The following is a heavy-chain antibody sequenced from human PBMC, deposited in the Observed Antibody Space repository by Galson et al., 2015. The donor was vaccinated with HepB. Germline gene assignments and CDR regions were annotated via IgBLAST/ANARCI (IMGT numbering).Heavy chain of an antibody. CDR1: GFTFGSYA. CDR2: IRGGGVST. D-gene: IGHD3-10*01. CDR3: AKASRFGELLSPLDH. V-gene: IGHV3-23*01. Sequence: SLRLSCAASGFTFGSYAMNWVRQAPGKGLEWVSSIRGGGVSTHYADSVKGRFNISRDNSKDTLYLQMDSLRAEDTAVYYCAKASRFGELLSPLDHWGQGTLVTVS. J-gene: IGHJ4*02.